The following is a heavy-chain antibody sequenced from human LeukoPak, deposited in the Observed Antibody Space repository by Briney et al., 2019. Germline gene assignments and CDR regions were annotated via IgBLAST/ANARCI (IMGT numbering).Heavy chain of an antibody. CDR2: IYSDGDT. V-gene: IGHV3-66*01. CDR1: GFTVSSNY. Sequence: GGSLRLSCAASGFTVSSNYVNWVRQAPGKGLEWVSVIYSDGDTYYADSVRGRFTISRDNSKNTVYLQMNSLRVEDTAVYYCARIFPVAGLNWGQGTLVTVSS. D-gene: IGHD6-19*01. J-gene: IGHJ4*02. CDR3: ARIFPVAGLN.